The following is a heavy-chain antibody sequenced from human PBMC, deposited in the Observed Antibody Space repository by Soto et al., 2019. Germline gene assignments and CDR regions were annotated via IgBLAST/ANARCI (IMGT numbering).Heavy chain of an antibody. CDR2: ISSSSSYI. V-gene: IGHV3-21*01. J-gene: IGHJ4*02. Sequence: GGSLRLSCAASGFTFSSYSMNWVRQAPGKGLEWVSSISSSSSYIYYADSVKGRFTISRDNAKNSLYLQMNSLRAEDTAVYYCARDLLYYYDSSGYYGSFDYWGQGTLVTVSS. CDR3: ARDLLYYYDSSGYYGSFDY. CDR1: GFTFSSYS. D-gene: IGHD3-22*01.